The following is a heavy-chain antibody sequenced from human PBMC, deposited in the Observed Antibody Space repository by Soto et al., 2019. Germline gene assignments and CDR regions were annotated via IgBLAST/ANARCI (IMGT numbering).Heavy chain of an antibody. CDR2: ISAYNGNT. CDR3: AREGTAPYIYSGMDV. Sequence: QVQLVQSGGEVKQPGASVKVSCKTSGYSFTTYGISWVRQAPGQGLEWMGWISAYNGNTNYAQKLQGRVTMTTDTSTITADMELRRLRSDHTAVYYCAREGTAPYIYSGMDVWCQGSTVTVSS. CDR1: GYSFTTYG. D-gene: IGHD1-1*01. J-gene: IGHJ6*02. V-gene: IGHV1-18*01.